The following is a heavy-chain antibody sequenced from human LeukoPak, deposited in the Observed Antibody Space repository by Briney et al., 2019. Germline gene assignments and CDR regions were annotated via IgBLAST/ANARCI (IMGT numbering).Heavy chain of an antibody. CDR2: IRSQSDGGTA. V-gene: IGHV3-15*01. J-gene: IGHJ4*02. CDR1: RFTFSDAR. CDR3: TTGYGTIDF. D-gene: IGHD2-8*01. Sequence: GGSLRLSCAVSRFTFSDARMAWVWQAPGKGLEHVGRIRSQSDGGTADYAAPVKDRFTISRDDSNNMVYLYMNNLKIEDTAMYYCTTGYGTIDFWGQGTLVAVSS.